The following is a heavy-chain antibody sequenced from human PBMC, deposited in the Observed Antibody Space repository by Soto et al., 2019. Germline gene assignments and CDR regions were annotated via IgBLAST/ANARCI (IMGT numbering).Heavy chain of an antibody. J-gene: IGHJ6*02. Sequence: SVKVSCKASGGTFSSYAISWVRQAPGQGLEWMGGIIPIFGTANYAQKFQGRVAITADESTSTAYMELSSLRSEDTAGYYCASKRGELLSYYYYGMDVWGQGTTVTVSS. CDR1: GGTFSSYA. V-gene: IGHV1-69*13. D-gene: IGHD3-10*01. CDR2: IIPIFGTA. CDR3: ASKRGELLSYYYYGMDV.